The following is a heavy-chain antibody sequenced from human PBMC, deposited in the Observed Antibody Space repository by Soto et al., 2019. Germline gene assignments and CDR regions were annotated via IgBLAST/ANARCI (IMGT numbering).Heavy chain of an antibody. Sequence: SETLSLTCTVSGGSISSSSYYWGWIRQPPGKGLEWIGSIYYSGSTYYNPSLKSRVTISVDTSKNQFSLKLSSVTAADTAVYYCARRSYWYFDLWGRGTLVTVS. CDR2: IYYSGST. J-gene: IGHJ2*01. CDR3: ARRSYWYFDL. V-gene: IGHV4-39*01. CDR1: GGSISSSSYY.